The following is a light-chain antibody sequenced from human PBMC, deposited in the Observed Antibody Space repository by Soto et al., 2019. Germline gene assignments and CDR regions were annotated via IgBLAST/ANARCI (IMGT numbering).Light chain of an antibody. CDR3: LQRGYWPGT. CDR1: QSVINY. Sequence: EVVLTQSPATLSLSPGERATLSCRTSQSVINYLAWYQQKPGQAPRLLIYDASNRATGIPARFSGSGSGTDFTLTISSLEPDDFAVYFCLQRGYWPGTFGPGTKVDIK. J-gene: IGKJ3*01. V-gene: IGKV3-11*01. CDR2: DAS.